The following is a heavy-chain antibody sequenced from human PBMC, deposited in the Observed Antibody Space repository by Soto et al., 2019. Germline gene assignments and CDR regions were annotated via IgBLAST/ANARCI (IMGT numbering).Heavy chain of an antibody. D-gene: IGHD2-2*01. CDR1: GGTFSSYA. CDR2: IIPIFGTA. CDR3: ARDDCISTSCHAGGDY. V-gene: IGHV1-69*12. Sequence: QVQLVQSGAEVKKPGSSVKVSCKASGGTFSSYAISWVRQAPGQGLEWMGGIIPIFGTANYAQKFQGRVTITADESKSTAYMELSSLRSEDTAVYYWARDDCISTSCHAGGDYWGQGTLVTVSS. J-gene: IGHJ4*02.